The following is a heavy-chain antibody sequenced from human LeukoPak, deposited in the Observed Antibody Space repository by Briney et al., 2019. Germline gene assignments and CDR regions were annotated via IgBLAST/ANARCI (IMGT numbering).Heavy chain of an antibody. CDR3: AKVLQSWFDP. V-gene: IGHV3-74*01. CDR1: GFSFSTYW. D-gene: IGHD1-1*01. CDR2: INSDGSRT. Sequence: GGSLRLSCAASGFSFSTYWMHWVRQAPGKGLVWVSRINSDGSRTTYADSVKGRFTISRDNAKNTLYLQMNSLRAEDTAVYYCAKVLQSWFDPWGQGTLVTVSS. J-gene: IGHJ5*02.